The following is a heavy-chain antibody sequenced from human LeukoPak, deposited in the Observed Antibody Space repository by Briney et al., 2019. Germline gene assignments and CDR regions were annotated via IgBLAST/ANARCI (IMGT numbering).Heavy chain of an antibody. Sequence: GGSLRLSCAASGYTFSSYAMHWVRQAPGKGLEWVAVISYDGSNKYYADSVKGRFTISRDNSKNTLYLQMNSLRAEDTAVYYCARAGKWAADAFDIWGQGTTVTVSS. V-gene: IGHV3-30-3*01. CDR3: ARAGKWAADAFDI. CDR2: ISYDGSNK. D-gene: IGHD1-14*01. J-gene: IGHJ3*02. CDR1: GYTFSSYA.